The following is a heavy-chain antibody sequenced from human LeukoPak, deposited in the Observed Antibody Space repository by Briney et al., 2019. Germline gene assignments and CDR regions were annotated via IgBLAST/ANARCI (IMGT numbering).Heavy chain of an antibody. Sequence: SVKVSCKASGGTFSSYAISWVRQAPGQGLEWMGGIIPIFGTANYAQKFQRRVTITADESTSTAYMELSSLRSEDTAVYYCARAPLYSSWTGYYYYMDVWGKGTTVTVSS. CDR1: GGTFSSYA. D-gene: IGHD6-6*01. CDR2: IIPIFGTA. CDR3: ARAPLYSSWTGYYYYMDV. J-gene: IGHJ6*03. V-gene: IGHV1-69*13.